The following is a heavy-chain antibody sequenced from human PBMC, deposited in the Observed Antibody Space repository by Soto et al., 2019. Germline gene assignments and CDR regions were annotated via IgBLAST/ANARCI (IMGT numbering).Heavy chain of an antibody. CDR3: ARDSGITAFDI. V-gene: IGHV4-61*08. Sequence: QVQLQESGPGLVKPSENLSLICTVSGGSVSSSGYQWNWIRQPPGKGLEWIGDIYYSGSTIYNPSLKSRVTISVDTSKNQFSLKLSSVTAADTAVYFCARDSGITAFDIWGQGTMVTVSS. CDR2: IYYSGST. D-gene: IGHD3-10*01. CDR1: GGSVSSSGYQ. J-gene: IGHJ3*02.